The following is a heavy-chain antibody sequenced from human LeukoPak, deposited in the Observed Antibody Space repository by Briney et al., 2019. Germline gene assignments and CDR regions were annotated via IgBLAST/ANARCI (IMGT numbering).Heavy chain of an antibody. V-gene: IGHV5-51*01. J-gene: IGHJ3*02. D-gene: IGHD3-10*01. Sequence: GESLKISCKGSGYSFTNYWIGWVRQMPGKGLQWMGIIYPGDSDTRYSPSFQGQVTISADKSISTAYLQCSSLEASDTAMYYCARTDGSGLKGAFDIWGQGTMVTVSS. CDR1: GYSFTNYW. CDR3: ARTDGSGLKGAFDI. CDR2: IYPGDSDT.